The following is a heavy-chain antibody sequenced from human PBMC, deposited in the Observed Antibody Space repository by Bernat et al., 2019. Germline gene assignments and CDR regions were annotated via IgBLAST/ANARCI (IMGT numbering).Heavy chain of an antibody. J-gene: IGHJ3*02. CDR2: IYSGGNT. Sequence: EVQLVQSGGGLIQPGGSLRLSCAASGFTVSSSYMSWVRQAPGKGLEWVSFIYSGGNTYYADSVKGRFTISRDNSKNTLCLEMSSLRAEDTAMYYCARVRFGGNAFDMWGQGTMVTVSS. V-gene: IGHV3-53*01. CDR3: ARVRFGGNAFDM. D-gene: IGHD3-16*01. CDR1: GFTVSSSY.